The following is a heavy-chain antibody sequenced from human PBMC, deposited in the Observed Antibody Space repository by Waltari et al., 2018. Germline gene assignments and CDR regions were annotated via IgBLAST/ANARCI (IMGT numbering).Heavy chain of an antibody. V-gene: IGHV1-8*01. CDR3: ARGAAAGKGANWFDP. CDR2: MNPNSGNT. Sequence: QVQLVQSGAEVKKPGASVKVSCKASGYTFTSYDINWVRQATGPGVEWMGWMNPNSGNTGYAQKFQDRVIMTTNTSISTAYMELSSLRSEDTTVYYCARGAAAGKGANWFDPWGQGTLVIVSS. D-gene: IGHD6-13*01. CDR1: GYTFTSYD. J-gene: IGHJ5*02.